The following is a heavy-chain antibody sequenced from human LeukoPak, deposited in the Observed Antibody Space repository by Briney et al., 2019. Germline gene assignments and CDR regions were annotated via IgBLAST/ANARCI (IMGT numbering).Heavy chain of an antibody. V-gene: IGHV3-64*01. J-gene: IGHJ4*02. CDR2: ISSNGGST. CDR3: ARGGYYGSGSDL. D-gene: IGHD3-10*01. Sequence: GGCLRLSCAASGFTFSSYAMHWVRQAPGKGLEYVSAISSNGGSTYYANSVKSRFTISRDNSKNTLYLQMGSLRAEDMAVYYCARGGYYGSGSDLWGQGTLVTVSS. CDR1: GFTFSSYA.